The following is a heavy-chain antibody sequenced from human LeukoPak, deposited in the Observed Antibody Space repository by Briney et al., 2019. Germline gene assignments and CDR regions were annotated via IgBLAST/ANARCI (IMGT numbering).Heavy chain of an antibody. CDR3: ARVELYCSGGSCYSGYDWFDP. Sequence: SETLSLTCTVSGDSISSSSYYWGWIRQPPGKGLEWIGSIYYSGSTYYKSSLKSRVTISIDTSKNQFSLKLSSVTAADTAVYYCARVELYCSGGSCYSGYDWFDPWGQGTLVTVSS. CDR2: IYYSGST. D-gene: IGHD2-15*01. J-gene: IGHJ5*02. CDR1: GDSISSSSYY. V-gene: IGHV4-39*07.